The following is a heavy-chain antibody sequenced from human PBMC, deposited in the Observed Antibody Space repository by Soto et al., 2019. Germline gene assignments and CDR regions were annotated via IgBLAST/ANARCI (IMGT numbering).Heavy chain of an antibody. CDR1: GGSISSHY. V-gene: IGHV4-59*11. Sequence: SETLSLTCTVSGGSISSHYWSWIRQPPEKGLEWIGYIYYSGSTKYNPSLKSRVTISVDTSKNQFSLKLSSVTAADTAVYYCARVNPFRYCSGGSCQYFYYMDVWGKGTTVTVSS. CDR2: IYYSGST. CDR3: ARVNPFRYCSGGSCQYFYYMDV. J-gene: IGHJ6*03. D-gene: IGHD2-15*01.